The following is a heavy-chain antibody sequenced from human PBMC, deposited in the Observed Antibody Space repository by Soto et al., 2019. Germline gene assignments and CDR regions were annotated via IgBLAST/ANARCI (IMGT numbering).Heavy chain of an antibody. D-gene: IGHD1-1*01. V-gene: IGHV4-59*08. Sequence: PSETLSLTCTVSCVSISSYYWSWIRQPPGKGLEWIAYIYYSGSTDYNPSLNNRATISVDTSKNQISLTLSSVAAADTALYYCARHPPTAPFDYWSQGTLVTVSS. J-gene: IGHJ4*02. CDR2: IYYSGST. CDR3: ARHPPTAPFDY. CDR1: CVSISSYY.